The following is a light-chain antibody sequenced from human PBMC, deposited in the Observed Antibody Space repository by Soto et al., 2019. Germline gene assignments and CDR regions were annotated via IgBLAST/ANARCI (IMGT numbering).Light chain of an antibody. CDR3: SSYPSSSTYV. Sequence: QSALTQPPSVSGSPGQSVTISCTGTSSDVGNYNRVSWYQQPPGTAPKVIIYEVSNRPSGVPDRFSGYKSGNTASLTISGLQAENEADYYCSSYPSSSTYVFGTGTKVTVL. J-gene: IGLJ1*01. CDR2: EVS. CDR1: SSDVGNYNR. V-gene: IGLV2-18*02.